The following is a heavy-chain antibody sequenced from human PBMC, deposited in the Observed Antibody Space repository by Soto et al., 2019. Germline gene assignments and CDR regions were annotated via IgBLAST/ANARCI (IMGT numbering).Heavy chain of an antibody. Sequence: QVQLQESGPGLVKPSGTLSLTCTVSGASIITRSDAWWSWVRQPPGKGLEWIGEIYHSGSTNYNPSLKGRVTMSVDKSKNQFSLRLSSVTAADTAVYYCAKMVGATLVDYWGQGTLVTVSS. J-gene: IGHJ4*02. CDR1: GASIITRSDAW. CDR2: IYHSGST. D-gene: IGHD1-26*01. CDR3: AKMVGATLVDY. V-gene: IGHV4-4*02.